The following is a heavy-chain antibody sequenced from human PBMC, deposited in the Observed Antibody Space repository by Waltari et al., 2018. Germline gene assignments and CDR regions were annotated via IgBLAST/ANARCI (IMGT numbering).Heavy chain of an antibody. CDR3: ASASYYYDSSGYYYYGAFDI. CDR1: GGSISSYY. D-gene: IGHD3-22*01. V-gene: IGHV4-59*01. J-gene: IGHJ3*02. CDR2: IYYSGST. Sequence: QVQLQESGPGLVKPSETLSLTCTVSGGSISSYYWSWIRQPPGKGLEWIGYIYYSGSTNYNPSLKSRVTISVDTSKNQFSLKLSSVTAADTAVYYCASASYYYDSSGYYYYGAFDIWGQGTMVTVSS.